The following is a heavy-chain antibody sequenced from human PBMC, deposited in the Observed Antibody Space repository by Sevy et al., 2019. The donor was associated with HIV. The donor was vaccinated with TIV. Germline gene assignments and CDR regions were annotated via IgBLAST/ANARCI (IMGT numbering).Heavy chain of an antibody. CDR2: INDDSRYI. V-gene: IGHV3-21*04. CDR3: ARDFTIFGVVSGIDY. D-gene: IGHD3-3*01. Sequence: GGSLRLSCAASRFTFRTYSMNWVRQAPGKGLEWLSSINDDSRYIYYSDSVKGRFTISRANAKNLLYMQMNNLRVEDTAIYYCARDFTIFGVVSGIDYWGQGNLVTVSS. J-gene: IGHJ4*02. CDR1: RFTFRTYS.